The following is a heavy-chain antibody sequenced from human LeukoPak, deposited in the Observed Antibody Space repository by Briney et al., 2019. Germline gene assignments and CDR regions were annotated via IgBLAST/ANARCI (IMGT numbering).Heavy chain of an antibody. Sequence: ASVKVSCKASGYTFTSYGISWVRQAPGQGLEWMGWISAYNGNTNYAQKLQGRVTMTTDTSTSTAYMELRSLRSDDTAVYYCARAKLLWFGELLGYWGQGTLVTVSS. CDR1: GYTFTSYG. J-gene: IGHJ4*02. CDR3: ARAKLLWFGELLGY. V-gene: IGHV1-18*01. D-gene: IGHD3-10*01. CDR2: ISAYNGNT.